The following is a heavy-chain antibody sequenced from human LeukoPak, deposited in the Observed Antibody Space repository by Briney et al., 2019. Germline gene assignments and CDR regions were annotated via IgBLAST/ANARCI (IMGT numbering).Heavy chain of an antibody. Sequence: GSVKVSCKASGYVFIAYNIHWVRQAPGQXLEWMGWIRDNSGVTNYAQKFQGRVTMTRDTYISTAYMELSRLRSDDTAVYFCATLEGGSRLDPWGQGTLVTVSS. CDR1: GYVFIAYN. J-gene: IGHJ5*02. CDR2: IRDNSGVT. D-gene: IGHD1-26*01. CDR3: ATLEGGSRLDP. V-gene: IGHV1-2*02.